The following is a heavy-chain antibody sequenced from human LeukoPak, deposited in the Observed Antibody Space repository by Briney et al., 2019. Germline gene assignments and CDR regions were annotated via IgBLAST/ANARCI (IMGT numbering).Heavy chain of an antibody. V-gene: IGHV3-33*01. Sequence: GRSLRLSCAASGFTFSNYAMHWVRQAPGKGLEWMAIIWYDGSYKYYADSVKGRFTISRDNSKNTLYLQVNSLTAEDTAVYYCARGNSDAFDIWGHGIMVTVSS. CDR2: IWYDGSYK. J-gene: IGHJ3*02. CDR3: ARGNSDAFDI. D-gene: IGHD4-23*01. CDR1: GFTFSNYA.